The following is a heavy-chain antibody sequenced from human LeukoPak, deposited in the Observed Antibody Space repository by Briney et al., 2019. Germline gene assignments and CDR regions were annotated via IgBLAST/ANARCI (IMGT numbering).Heavy chain of an antibody. CDR2: INPNSGGT. Sequence: GASVTVSFKASGYTFTGYYMHWVRQAPGQGLEWMGWINPNSGGTNYAQKFQGRVTMTRDTSISTAYMELSRLRSDDTAVYYCARGCSSTSCMGDYWGQGTLVTVSS. CDR3: ARGCSSTSCMGDY. J-gene: IGHJ4*02. D-gene: IGHD2-2*01. CDR1: GYTFTGYY. V-gene: IGHV1-2*02.